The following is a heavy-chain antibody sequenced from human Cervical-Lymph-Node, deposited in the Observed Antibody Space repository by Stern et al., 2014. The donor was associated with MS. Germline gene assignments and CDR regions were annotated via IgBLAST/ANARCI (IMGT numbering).Heavy chain of an antibody. CDR3: ARPPPRRSSNDPNFGLDV. D-gene: IGHD6-6*01. CDR2: IYPGDSDT. V-gene: IGHV5-51*03. CDR1: GYTFSKNW. Sequence: DQLVQSGAEVKKPRDSLKISCKGSGYTFSKNWIAWVRQMPGKGLEWMGIIYPGDSDTRSSPSFQGPGTMSADKYINTAYLQWISLKPSDPAIYYFARPPPRRSSNDPNFGLDVWGQGTTVTVSS. J-gene: IGHJ6*02.